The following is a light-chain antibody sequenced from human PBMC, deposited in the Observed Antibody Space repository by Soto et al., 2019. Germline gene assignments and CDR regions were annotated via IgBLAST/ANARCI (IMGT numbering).Light chain of an antibody. Sequence: QSVLTQPPSASATPGQRVTISCSGSSSNIGTNYVYWYQHLPGTAPKLLIYRNDQRPSGVPDRFSGSMSGTAASLAIGGLRSEDEADIYCAAWDDSLSGVVFGGGTKLTVL. CDR2: RND. CDR3: AAWDDSLSGVV. J-gene: IGLJ2*01. V-gene: IGLV1-47*01. CDR1: SSNIGTNY.